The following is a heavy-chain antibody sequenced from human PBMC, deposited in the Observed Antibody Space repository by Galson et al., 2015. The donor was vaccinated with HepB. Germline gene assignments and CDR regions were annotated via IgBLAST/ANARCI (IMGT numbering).Heavy chain of an antibody. Sequence: SLRLSCAASGFTFSSYSMNWVRQAPGKGLEWVSSISSSSSYIYYADSVKGRFTISRDNAKNSLYLQMNSLRAEDTAVYYCARSSSGWYLRVSLPPTIIDYWGQGTLVTVSS. CDR1: GFTFSSYS. CDR3: ARSSSGWYLRVSLPPTIIDY. D-gene: IGHD6-19*01. V-gene: IGHV3-21*01. CDR2: ISSSSSYI. J-gene: IGHJ4*02.